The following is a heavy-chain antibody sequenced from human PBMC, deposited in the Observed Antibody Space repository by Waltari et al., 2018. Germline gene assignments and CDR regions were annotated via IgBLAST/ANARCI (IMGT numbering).Heavy chain of an antibody. CDR3: ARDRRIGYCSSTSCQGWFDP. J-gene: IGHJ5*02. Sequence: QVQLQESGPGLVKPSETLFLTCTVSGGSISSYYWSWIRQPPGKGLEWIGYIYYSGSTNYNPSLKSRVTISVDTSKNQFSLKLSSVTAADTAVYYCARDRRIGYCSSTSCQGWFDPWGQGTLVTVSS. D-gene: IGHD2-2*01. V-gene: IGHV4-59*01. CDR2: IYYSGST. CDR1: GGSISSYY.